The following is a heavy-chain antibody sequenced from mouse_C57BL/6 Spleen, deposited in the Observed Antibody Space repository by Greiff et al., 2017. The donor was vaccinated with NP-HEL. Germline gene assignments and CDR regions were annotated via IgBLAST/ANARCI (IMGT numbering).Heavy chain of an antibody. J-gene: IGHJ3*01. CDR3: ARQEKGAWFAY. Sequence: EVMLVESGGDLVKPGGSLKLSCAASGFTFSSYGMSWVRQTPDKRLEWVATISSGGSYTYYLDSVKGRFTISRDNAKNTLYLQMSSLKSEDTAMYYCARQEKGAWFAYWGQGTLVTVSA. V-gene: IGHV5-6*01. CDR1: GFTFSSYG. CDR2: ISSGGSYT.